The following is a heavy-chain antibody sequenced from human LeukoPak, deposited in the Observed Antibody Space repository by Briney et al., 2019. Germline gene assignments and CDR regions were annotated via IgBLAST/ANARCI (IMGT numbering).Heavy chain of an antibody. J-gene: IGHJ5*02. CDR3: ARGIGYYDSSGYYP. CDR1: GFTFSSYS. CDR2: ISSSSSYI. V-gene: IGHV3-21*01. Sequence: PGGSLRLSCAASGFTFSSYSMNWGRQAPGKGLEWGSSISSSSSYIYYADSVKGRFTISRDNAKNSLYLQMNSLRAEDTAVYYCARGIGYYDSSGYYPVGQGTLVTVSS. D-gene: IGHD3-22*01.